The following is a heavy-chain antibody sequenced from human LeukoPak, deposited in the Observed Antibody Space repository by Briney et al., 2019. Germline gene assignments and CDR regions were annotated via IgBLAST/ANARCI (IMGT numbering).Heavy chain of an antibody. J-gene: IGHJ4*02. CDR3: ARLGQNDGYNDY. V-gene: IGHV4-39*07. CDR1: GGSISTSSYY. Sequence: PSETLSLTCTVSGGSISTSSYYWGWVRQPPGKGLEWIGSIYYRGTTYYNPSLKSRVTISVDTSKNQFSLKLSSVTAADTAVYYCARLGQNDGYNDYWGQGTLVTVSS. D-gene: IGHD5-24*01. CDR2: IYYRGTT.